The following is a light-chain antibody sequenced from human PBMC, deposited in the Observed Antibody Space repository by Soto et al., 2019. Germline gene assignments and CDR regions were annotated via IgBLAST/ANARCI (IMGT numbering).Light chain of an antibody. CDR2: GAS. Sequence: SPGTLSLSPGERGTLSCRASQSVGSSYLAWFQQKPGQAPRLLIYGASSRATGIPDRFSGSGSGTDFTLTISRLEPEDFAVYYCQQYSNLAITFGHGTRLEIK. CDR3: QQYSNLAIT. V-gene: IGKV3-20*01. CDR1: QSVGSSY. J-gene: IGKJ5*01.